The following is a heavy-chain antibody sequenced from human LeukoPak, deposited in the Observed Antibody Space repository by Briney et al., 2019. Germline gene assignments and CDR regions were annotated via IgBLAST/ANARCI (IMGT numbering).Heavy chain of an antibody. CDR2: IYTSGST. Sequence: SETLSLTCTVSGGSISSGSYYWSWIRQPAGKGLEWIGRIYTSGSTNYNPSLKSRVTISVDTSKNQFSLKLSSVTAADTAVYYCARGRKWLSNTLNYWGQGTLVTVSS. CDR3: ARGRKWLSNTLNY. V-gene: IGHV4-61*02. J-gene: IGHJ4*02. CDR1: GGSISSGSYY. D-gene: IGHD3-22*01.